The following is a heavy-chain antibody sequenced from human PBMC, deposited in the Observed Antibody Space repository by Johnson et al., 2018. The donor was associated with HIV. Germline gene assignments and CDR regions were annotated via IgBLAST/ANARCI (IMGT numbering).Heavy chain of an antibody. V-gene: IGHV3-49*04. CDR1: GFTFGDYA. Sequence: MQLVESGGGLVQPGRSLRLSCTASGFTFGDYAMSWVRQAPGKGLEWVGFIRSQASGGTTEYAASVTGRFTISRDDSKSIAYLKMNSLKTEDTAVYYCTRVSYRGYHSAFDIWGQGTMVTVSP. CDR2: IRSQASGGTT. J-gene: IGHJ3*02. CDR3: TRVSYRGYHSAFDI. D-gene: IGHD3-10*01.